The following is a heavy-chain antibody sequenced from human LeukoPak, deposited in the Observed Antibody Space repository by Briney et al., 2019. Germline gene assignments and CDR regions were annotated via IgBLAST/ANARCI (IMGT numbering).Heavy chain of an antibody. J-gene: IGHJ4*02. CDR2: INPNSGGT. V-gene: IGHV1-2*02. Sequence: ASVKVSCKASGYTFTGYYMHWVRQAPGPGLEWMGWINPNSGGTNYVQKFQGRVTMTRDTSISTAYMELSRLRSDDTAVYYCARDFRFYGSGSFVIDYWGQGTLVTVSS. CDR1: GYTFTGYY. D-gene: IGHD3-10*01. CDR3: ARDFRFYGSGSFVIDY.